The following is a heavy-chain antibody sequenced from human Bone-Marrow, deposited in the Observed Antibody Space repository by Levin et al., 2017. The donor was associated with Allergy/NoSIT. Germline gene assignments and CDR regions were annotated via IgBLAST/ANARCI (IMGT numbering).Heavy chain of an antibody. D-gene: IGHD5-18*01. V-gene: IGHV4-34*01. CDR3: ARGLGLWPFYMDV. CDR2: INHSGST. CDR1: GGSFSGYY. J-gene: IGHJ6*03. Sequence: SQTLSLTCAVYGGSFSGYYWSWIRQPPGKGLEWIGEINHSGSTNYNPSLKSRVTISVDTSKNQFSLKLSSVTAADTAVYYCARGLGLWPFYMDVWGKGTTVTVSS.